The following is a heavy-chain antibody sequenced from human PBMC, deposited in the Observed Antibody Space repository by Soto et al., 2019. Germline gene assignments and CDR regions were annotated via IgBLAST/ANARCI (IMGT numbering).Heavy chain of an antibody. V-gene: IGHV3-23*01. CDR3: AKSSIDSSGYYCDY. J-gene: IGHJ4*02. D-gene: IGHD3-22*01. CDR1: VFTFSSYA. Sequence: GWSLRLSCASSVFTFSSYAMSWVRQAPGKGLEWVSAISGSGGSTYYADSVKGRFTISRDNSKNTLYLQMNSLRAEDTAVYYCAKSSIDSSGYYCDYWGQGTLVTVSS. CDR2: ISGSGGST.